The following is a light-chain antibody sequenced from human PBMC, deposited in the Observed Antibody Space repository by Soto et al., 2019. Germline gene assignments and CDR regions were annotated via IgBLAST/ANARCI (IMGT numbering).Light chain of an antibody. J-gene: IGLJ2*01. CDR3: QSYDTHTVV. Sequence: NFMLTQPHSVSESPGKTVTISCTRSSGSIGSNSVQWYQQRPGSAPTTVIYEDDQRPSGVPNRFAGSIDRSSNSASLIISGLQTEDEADYYCQSYDTHTVVFGGGTKLTVL. CDR2: EDD. CDR1: SGSIGSNS. V-gene: IGLV6-57*04.